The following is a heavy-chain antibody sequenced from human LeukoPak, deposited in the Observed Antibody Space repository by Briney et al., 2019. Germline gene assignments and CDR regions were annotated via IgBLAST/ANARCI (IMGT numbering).Heavy chain of an antibody. D-gene: IGHD5-24*01. V-gene: IGHV4-30-2*06. CDR1: NESVSRGSYS. CDR3: ARHATSSTSGPPYDY. J-gene: IGHJ4*02. CDR2: IYYTGGT. Sequence: SETLSLTCAVANESVSRGSYSWSWIRQSPGKGPEWIGYIYYTGGTYYNPSLKSRVTISADKSKNEFSLKMSSVTAADTAVYYCARHATSSTSGPPYDYWGQGTLVTVSS.